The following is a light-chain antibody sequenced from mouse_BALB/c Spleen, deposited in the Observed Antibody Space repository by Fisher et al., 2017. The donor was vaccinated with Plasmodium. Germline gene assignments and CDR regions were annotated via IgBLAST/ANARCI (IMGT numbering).Light chain of an antibody. J-gene: IGKJ1*01. Sequence: MYASLGERVTITCKASQDINSYLTWFQQKPGKSPKTLIYRANRLVDGVPSRFSGSGSGQDYSLTISSLEYEDMGIYYCLQYGEFPPTFGGGTTLEIK. CDR3: LQYGEFPPT. V-gene: IGKV14-111*01. CDR2: RAN. CDR1: QDINSY.